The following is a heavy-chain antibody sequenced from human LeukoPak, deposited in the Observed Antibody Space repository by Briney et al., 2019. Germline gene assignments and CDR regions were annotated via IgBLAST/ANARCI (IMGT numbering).Heavy chain of an antibody. CDR3: LRGMDV. J-gene: IGHJ6*02. CDR1: GFTVSNNY. Sequence: GGSLRLSCVVSGFTVSNNYMSWVRQAPRKGLEWVSLIYSGGSTYYADSVKGRFTISRDNSKNTVYLQMNSLRAEDTAVYYCLRGMDVWGQGTTVTVSS. V-gene: IGHV3-53*01. CDR2: IYSGGST.